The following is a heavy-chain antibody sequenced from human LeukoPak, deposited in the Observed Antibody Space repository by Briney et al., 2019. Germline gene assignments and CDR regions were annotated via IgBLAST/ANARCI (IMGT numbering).Heavy chain of an antibody. D-gene: IGHD2-2*01. CDR2: ISGSGGST. V-gene: IGHV3-23*01. Sequence: GGSLRLSCAASGFTFSSYAMSWVRQAPGKGLEWVSAISGSGGSTYYADSVKGRFTISRGNSKNTLYLQMNSLRAEDTAVYYCARRDAEYQLPPYGMDVWGKGTTVTVSS. J-gene: IGHJ6*04. CDR3: ARRDAEYQLPPYGMDV. CDR1: GFTFSSYA.